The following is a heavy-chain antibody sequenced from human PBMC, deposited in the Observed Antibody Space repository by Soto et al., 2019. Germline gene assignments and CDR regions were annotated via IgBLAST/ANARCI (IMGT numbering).Heavy chain of an antibody. D-gene: IGHD3-22*01. Sequence: GASVKVSCTDSGYTFTSSGISWVRQAPGQGLEWMGWISAYNGNTNYAQKLQGRVTMTTDTSTSTAYMQLRSLRSDDTAVYYCAIYYYDSSGYYYGAFDIWGQGTMVTVS. V-gene: IGHV1-18*01. CDR2: ISAYNGNT. J-gene: IGHJ3*02. CDR1: GYTFTSSG. CDR3: AIYYYDSSGYYYGAFDI.